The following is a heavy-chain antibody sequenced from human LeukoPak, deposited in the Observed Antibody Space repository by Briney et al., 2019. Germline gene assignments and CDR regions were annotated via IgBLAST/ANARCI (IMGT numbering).Heavy chain of an antibody. J-gene: IGHJ5*02. CDR3: ARDPRSGSYPDWFDP. D-gene: IGHD1-26*01. V-gene: IGHV3-7*01. Sequence: GGSLRLSCAASGFTFSSYAMSWVRQAPGKGLEWVANIKQDGTEKYYVDSVKGRFTISRDNAKNSLYLQMNSLRAEDTAVYYCARDPRSGSYPDWFDPWGQGTLVTVSS. CDR2: IKQDGTEK. CDR1: GFTFSSYA.